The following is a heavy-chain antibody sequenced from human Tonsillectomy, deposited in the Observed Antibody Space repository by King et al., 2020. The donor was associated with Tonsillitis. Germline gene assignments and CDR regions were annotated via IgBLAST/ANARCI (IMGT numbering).Heavy chain of an antibody. D-gene: IGHD6-6*01. CDR1: GFTFGNYA. CDR3: TTVVAAFDI. CDR2: IRSKAYGGTT. Sequence: VQLEESGGGLVQPGRSLRLSCTASGFTFGNYAMSWVRQAPGKGLEWVGFIRSKAYGGTTEYAASVKGRFTLSRDDSKSFAYLQMNSLKTEDTAVYYCTTVVAAFDIWGQGTMVTVSS. V-gene: IGHV3-49*04. J-gene: IGHJ3*02.